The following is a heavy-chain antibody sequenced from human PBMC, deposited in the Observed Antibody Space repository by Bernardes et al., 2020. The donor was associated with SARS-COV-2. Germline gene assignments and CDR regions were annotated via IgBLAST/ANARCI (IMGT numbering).Heavy chain of an antibody. D-gene: IGHD6-19*01. CDR3: ARALIAVAGNWYFDL. CDR2: IIPILGIA. V-gene: IGHV1-69*02. CDR1: GGTFSSYT. J-gene: IGHJ2*01. Sequence: SGKVPCRASGGTFSSYTISWLRQAPGQGREWMGRIIPILGIANYAQKFQGSVTITADKSTSTAYMELSSLRSEDTAVYYCARALIAVAGNWYFDLWGRGTMVTVSS.